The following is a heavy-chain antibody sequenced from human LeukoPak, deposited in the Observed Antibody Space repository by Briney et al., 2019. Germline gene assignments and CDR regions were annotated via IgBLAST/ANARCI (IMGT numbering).Heavy chain of an antibody. V-gene: IGHV3-7*01. Sequence: GGSLRLSCAASGFIFSSYWMNWVRQAPGKGLEWVANIRQDGSEKYYADSVKGRFTISRDNSKNTLYLQMNSLRAEDTAVYYCAKGIISVSGYIDYWGQGTLVTVSS. D-gene: IGHD1-14*01. CDR2: IRQDGSEK. CDR1: GFIFSSYW. J-gene: IGHJ4*02. CDR3: AKGIISVSGYIDY.